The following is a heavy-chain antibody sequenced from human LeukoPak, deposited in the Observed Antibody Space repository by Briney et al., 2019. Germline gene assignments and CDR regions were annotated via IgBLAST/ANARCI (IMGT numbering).Heavy chain of an antibody. CDR1: GFTFSSYE. Sequence: AGGSLRLSCAASGFTFSSYEMNWVRQAPGKGVEWVSYISSSGSTIYYADSVKGRFTISRDNAKNSLYLQMNSLRAEDTAVYYCARAPKYCGGDCYYNYWGQGTLVTVSS. CDR3: ARAPKYCGGDCYYNY. J-gene: IGHJ4*02. V-gene: IGHV3-48*03. D-gene: IGHD2-21*02. CDR2: ISSSGSTI.